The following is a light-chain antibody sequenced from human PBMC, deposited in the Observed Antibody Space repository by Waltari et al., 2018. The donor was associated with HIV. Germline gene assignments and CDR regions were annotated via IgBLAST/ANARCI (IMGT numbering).Light chain of an antibody. V-gene: IGLV3-21*02. J-gene: IGLJ2*01. CDR3: QVWDSSSDHAI. CDR2: DGS. CDR1: NIGDKN. Sequence: SYVLTQAPSVSVAPGQTARVTCGGNNIGDKNVHWYQQKPGQAPVSVVYDGSDRPSGIPGRVSGSNSGNTATLTINRVEAGDEADYYCQVWDSSSDHAIFGGGTKLTVL.